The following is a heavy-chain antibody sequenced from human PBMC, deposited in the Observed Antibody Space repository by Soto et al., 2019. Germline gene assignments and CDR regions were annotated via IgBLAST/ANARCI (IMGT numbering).Heavy chain of an antibody. CDR3: ARVPGA. J-gene: IGHJ5*02. CDR2: IYYSGST. V-gene: IGHV4-31*03. Sequence: QVQLQESGPGLVKPSQTLSLTCTVSGGSISSGGYSWSWIRQHPGKGLECIGYIYYSGSTYYNPSLXSXVTISVDTSKNQFSLKPTSVTAAHMAVYYCARVPGAWGQGTLVTVSS. CDR1: GGSISSGGYS.